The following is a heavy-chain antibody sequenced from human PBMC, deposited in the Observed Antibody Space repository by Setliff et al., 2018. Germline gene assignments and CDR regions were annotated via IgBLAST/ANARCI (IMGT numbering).Heavy chain of an antibody. D-gene: IGHD1-26*01. V-gene: IGHV4-31*03. CDR3: ARDRLLVGARYAMDV. CDR2: IYYSGST. J-gene: IGHJ6*03. CDR1: GGSINSGGYY. Sequence: PPETLSLTCNVSGGSINSGGYYWSWIRQHPGKGLEWIGYIYYSGSTYYNPSLKSRVTISVDTSKNQFSLKLSSVTAADTAVYYCARDRLLVGARYAMDVWGKGTTVTVSS.